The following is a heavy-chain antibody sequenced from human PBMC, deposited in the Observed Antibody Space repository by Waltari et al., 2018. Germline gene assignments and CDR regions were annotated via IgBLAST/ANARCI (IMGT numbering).Heavy chain of an antibody. CDR1: GSTFNTYA. CDR3: ARDRVPSSI. CDR2: ITSNAQST. Sequence: DVQLVESGGALVQPGGPLGLSCTDPGSTFNTYAMTWVRQAPGKWLEWVSFITSNAQSTHYAVSVQGRFTVSRENSKNTLYLQMSSLRAEDTAVYFCARDRVPSSIWGHGTLVTVSS. V-gene: IGHV3-23*04. D-gene: IGHD3-10*01. J-gene: IGHJ4*01.